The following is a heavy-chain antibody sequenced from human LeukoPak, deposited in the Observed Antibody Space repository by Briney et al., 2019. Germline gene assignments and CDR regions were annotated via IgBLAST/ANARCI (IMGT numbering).Heavy chain of an antibody. CDR2: IYYSGST. CDR1: GGSISGSSYY. Sequence: SETLSLTCTVSGGSISGSSYYWGWIRQPPGKGLEWIGSIYYSGSTYYNPSLKSRVTISVDTSKNQFSLKLSSVTAADTAVYYCARVVTREYYYYYYYMDVWGKGTTVTVSS. J-gene: IGHJ6*03. CDR3: ARVVTREYYYYYYYMDV. V-gene: IGHV4-39*07. D-gene: IGHD5-18*01.